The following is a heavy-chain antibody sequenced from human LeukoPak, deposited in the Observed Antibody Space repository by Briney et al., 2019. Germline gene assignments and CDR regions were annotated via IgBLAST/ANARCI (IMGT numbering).Heavy chain of an antibody. Sequence: GGSLRLSCAASGFTFSSCWVTWVRQAPGKGLEWVANIKQDGSERYYVDSVKGRFTISRDNAKNSLYLQMNSLRVEDTAVYYCARGRGNYYYYGMDVWGQGTTVTVSS. CDR3: ARGRGNYYYYGMDV. CDR1: GFTFSSCW. D-gene: IGHD1-26*01. CDR2: IKQDGSER. V-gene: IGHV3-7*01. J-gene: IGHJ6*02.